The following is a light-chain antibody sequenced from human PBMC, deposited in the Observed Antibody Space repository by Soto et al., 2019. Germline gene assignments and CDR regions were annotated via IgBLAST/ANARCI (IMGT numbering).Light chain of an antibody. J-gene: IGKJ1*01. V-gene: IGKV3-20*01. CDR2: GAS. CDR3: QQYGGSPRT. Sequence: EIVLTQSPGTLSLSPGEGATLSCRASQSISSNFLAWYQQKRGQAPRLLIHGASNRATGIPDRFSGSGSGTDFTLTLTRLETEDFAVYYCQQYGGSPRTFGQGTKVEVK. CDR1: QSISSNF.